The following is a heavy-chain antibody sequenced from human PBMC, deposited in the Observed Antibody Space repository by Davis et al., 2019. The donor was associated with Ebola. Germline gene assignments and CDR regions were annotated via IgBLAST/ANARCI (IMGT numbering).Heavy chain of an antibody. V-gene: IGHV3-30*18. Sequence: GESLKISCAASGFTFSSYAMSRVRQAPGKGLEWVAVISYDGSNKYYADSVKGRFTISRDNSKNTLYLQMNSLRAEDTAVYYCAKDFVYVYGEDYWGQGTLVTVSS. CDR1: GFTFSSYA. J-gene: IGHJ4*02. CDR2: ISYDGSNK. CDR3: AKDFVYVYGEDY. D-gene: IGHD5/OR15-5a*01.